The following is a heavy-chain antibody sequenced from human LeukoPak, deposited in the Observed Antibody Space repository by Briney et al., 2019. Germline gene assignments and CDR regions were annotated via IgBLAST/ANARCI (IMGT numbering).Heavy chain of an antibody. CDR1: GYTFTGYY. D-gene: IGHD3-10*01. V-gene: IGHV1-2*02. CDR2: INPNSGGT. J-gene: IGHJ4*02. CDR3: ARVPVRVQGVIIPYFDY. Sequence: ASVKVSRKASGYTFTGYYMHWVRQAPGQGVEWMGWINPNSGGTNYAQKFQGRVTITRDTSISTAYMELSRLRSDDTAVYYCARVPVRVQGVIIPYFDYWGQGTLVTVSS.